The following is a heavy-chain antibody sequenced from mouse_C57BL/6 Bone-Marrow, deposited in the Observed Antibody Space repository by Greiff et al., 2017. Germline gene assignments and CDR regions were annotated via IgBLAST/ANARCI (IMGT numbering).Heavy chain of an antibody. CDR3: ARSKNWESWFAY. CDR2: ITPGSGGT. D-gene: IGHD4-1*01. J-gene: IGHJ3*01. Sequence: QVHVKQSGAELVRPGTSVKVSCKASGYAFTNYLIAWVKQRPGPGLEWIGVITPGSGGTNYNEKFKGKATLTADKSSSTAYMQLSSLTSEDSAVFFCARSKNWESWFAYWGQGTLVTVSA. V-gene: IGHV1-54*01. CDR1: GYAFTNYL.